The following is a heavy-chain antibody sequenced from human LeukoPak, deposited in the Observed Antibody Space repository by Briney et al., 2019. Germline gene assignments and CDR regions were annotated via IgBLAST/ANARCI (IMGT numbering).Heavy chain of an antibody. V-gene: IGHV3-7*01. Sequence: GGSLRLSCAASGFTFSTYYMSWVRQAPGKGLEWVANINQDGSEKYDVDSAKGRFTISRDNAKNSLYLQMNSLRAEDTAVYYCARDLNWETYWGQGTLVSVSS. J-gene: IGHJ4*02. CDR2: INQDGSEK. CDR1: GFTFSTYY. CDR3: ARDLNWETY. D-gene: IGHD7-27*01.